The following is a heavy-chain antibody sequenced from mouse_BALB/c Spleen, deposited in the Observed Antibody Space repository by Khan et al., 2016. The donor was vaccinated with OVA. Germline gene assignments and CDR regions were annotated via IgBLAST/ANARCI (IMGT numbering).Heavy chain of an antibody. CDR2: IYPGNSDT. V-gene: IGHV1-5*01. D-gene: IGHD2-4*01. CDR3: TRSFDSYYCVY. CDR1: GYSFTSYW. Sequence: EVQLQQSGTVLARPGASVKMSCKASGYSFTSYWMHWVKQRPGQGLEWIGAIYPGNSDTMYNQKFKGKAKLTAVTSASTAYMELRSLTTADPAVYFCTRSFDSYYCVYWGRGTTLTVSS. J-gene: IGHJ2*01.